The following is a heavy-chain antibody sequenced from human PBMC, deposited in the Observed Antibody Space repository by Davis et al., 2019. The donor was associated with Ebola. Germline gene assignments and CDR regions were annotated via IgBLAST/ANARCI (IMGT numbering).Heavy chain of an antibody. J-gene: IGHJ6*02. V-gene: IGHV3-30*04. CDR2: ISYDGSQK. D-gene: IGHD2-15*01. CDR3: TRQGSTEATPLDV. CDR1: GFSLSDHA. Sequence: GESLKISCEASGFSLSDHAMHWVRQAPGKGLEWVAVISYDGSQKYYGDSVKGRFSFSRDNSKNMLFLQMNRLRPEDTALYYSTRQGSTEATPLDVWGQGTTVTVSS.